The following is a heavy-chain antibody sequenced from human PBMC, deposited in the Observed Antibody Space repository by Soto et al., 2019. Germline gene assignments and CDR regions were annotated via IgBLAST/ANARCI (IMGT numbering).Heavy chain of an antibody. J-gene: IGHJ4*02. CDR1: GYTFSNFG. Sequence: ASVKVSCKASGYTFSNFGINWVRQAPGQGLEWMGWITPYNGNANYAQKYQDRLTVTTDTSTNTAYLELRSLRSDDTAGYFCARARMYSGAYHDYWGQGTLVTVSS. CDR2: ITPYNGNA. D-gene: IGHD1-26*01. V-gene: IGHV1-18*04. CDR3: ARARMYSGAYHDY.